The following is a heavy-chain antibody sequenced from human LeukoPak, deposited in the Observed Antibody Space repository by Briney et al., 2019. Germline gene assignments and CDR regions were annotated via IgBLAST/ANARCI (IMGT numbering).Heavy chain of an antibody. CDR3: QAYYGSGSYSDC. J-gene: IGHJ4*02. Sequence: SETLSLTCTVSGVSISSSNSYWGWIRQPPGKGLEWIGSIYYSGNTYYNASLKSQVSISIDTSKNQFSLKLSSVTAADTAVYFCQAYYGSGSYSDCWGQGTLVTVSS. V-gene: IGHV4-39*01. CDR1: GVSISSSNSY. D-gene: IGHD3-10*01. CDR2: IYYSGNT.